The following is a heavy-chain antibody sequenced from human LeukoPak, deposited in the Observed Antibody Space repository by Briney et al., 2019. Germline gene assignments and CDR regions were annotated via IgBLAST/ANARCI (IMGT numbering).Heavy chain of an antibody. V-gene: IGHV4-38-2*02. J-gene: IGHJ4*02. D-gene: IGHD2/OR15-2a*01. CDR3: ARSSILLREGFDY. Sequence: SETLSLTCIVSGYSISSGYYWGWIRQPPGKGLEWIGSDCHGRRSYYSPSLKSRVTVFLDTSKNQFSLKLTSVTAADTAVYYCARSSILLREGFDYWGQGTLVTVSS. CDR1: GYSISSGYY. CDR2: DCHGRRS.